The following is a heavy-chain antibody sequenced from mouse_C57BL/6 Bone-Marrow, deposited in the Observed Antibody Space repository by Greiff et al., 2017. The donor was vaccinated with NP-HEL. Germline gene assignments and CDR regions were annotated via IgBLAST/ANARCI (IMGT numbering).Heavy chain of an antibody. Sequence: EVNVVESGGGLVQSGRSLRLSCATSGFTFSDFYMEWVRQAPGKGLEWIAASRNKANDYTTEYSASVTGRFIVSRDTSQSILYLQMNALRAEDTAIYYCARDNWDWYFDVWGTGTTVTVSS. J-gene: IGHJ1*03. D-gene: IGHD4-1*01. CDR3: ARDNWDWYFDV. V-gene: IGHV7-1*01. CDR2: SRNKANDYTT. CDR1: GFTFSDFY.